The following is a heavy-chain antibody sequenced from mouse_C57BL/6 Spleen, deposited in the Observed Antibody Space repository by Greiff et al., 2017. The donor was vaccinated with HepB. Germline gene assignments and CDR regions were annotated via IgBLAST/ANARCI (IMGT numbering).Heavy chain of an antibody. CDR1: GYTFTDYG. Sequence: VQLQQSGAELVRPGASVTLSCKASGYTFTDYGMHWVKQTPVHGLEWIGAIDPETGGTAYNQKFKGKAILTADKSSSTAYMELRSLTSEDSAVYYCTRRFDYWGQGTTLTVSS. V-gene: IGHV1-15*01. CDR3: TRRFDY. J-gene: IGHJ2*01. CDR2: IDPETGGT.